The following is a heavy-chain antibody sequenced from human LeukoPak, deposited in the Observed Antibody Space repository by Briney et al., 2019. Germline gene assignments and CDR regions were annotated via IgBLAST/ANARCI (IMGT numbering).Heavy chain of an antibody. CDR1: GFTVSSNY. D-gene: IGHD6-19*01. V-gene: IGHV3-53*01. CDR2: IYSGGST. J-gene: IGHJ6*02. Sequence: PGGSLRLSCAASGFTVSSNYMSWVRQAPGKGLEWVSVIYSGGSTYYADSVKGRFTISRDNSKNTLYPQMNSLRAEDTAVYYCARGDGSGWYIVSDYYYYGMDVRGQGTTVTVSS. CDR3: ARGDGSGWYIVSDYYYYGMDV.